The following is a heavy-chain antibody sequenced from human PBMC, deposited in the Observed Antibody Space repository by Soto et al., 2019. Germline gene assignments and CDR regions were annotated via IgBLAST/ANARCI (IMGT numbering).Heavy chain of an antibody. CDR3: AQTEDGGRSRTPAGWFDA. CDR1: GFSLSNAGMG. J-gene: IGHJ5*02. V-gene: IGHV2-26*01. Sequence: QVTLKESGPVLVKPTETLTLTCTVSGFSLSNAGMGVSWIRQPPGKALEWLAHIFSNDERRFSTSLKNRLTISKDTFNSQVVLIMTNMDPVDTATYYSAQTEDGGRSRTPAGWFDAWGQGTLVTVSS. CDR2: IFSNDER. D-gene: IGHD2-15*01.